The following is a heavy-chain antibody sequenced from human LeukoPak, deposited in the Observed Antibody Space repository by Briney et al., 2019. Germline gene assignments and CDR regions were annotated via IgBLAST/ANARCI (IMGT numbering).Heavy chain of an antibody. CDR2: IYYSGST. D-gene: IGHD1-26*01. CDR3: ARVPNSGSFFFDY. V-gene: IGHV4-59*01. J-gene: IGHJ4*02. Sequence: SETLSLTCTVSGGSISSYYWSWIRQPPGKGLEWIGYIYYSGSTNYNPSLKSRVTISVDTSKNQFSLKLSSVTAAGTAVYYCARVPNSGSFFFDYWGQGTLVTVSS. CDR1: GGSISSYY.